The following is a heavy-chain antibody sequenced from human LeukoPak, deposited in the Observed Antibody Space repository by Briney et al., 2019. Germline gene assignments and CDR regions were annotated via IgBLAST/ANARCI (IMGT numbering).Heavy chain of an antibody. CDR1: GFTFRSYS. J-gene: IGHJ4*02. CDR3: ARDESGSGSFFNF. D-gene: IGHD3-10*01. V-gene: IGHV3-48*02. Sequence: GGPLRPPCAASGFTFRSYSMTWARQAPGKGPEWVSCISSGGSTIYYADSVKGRFTISRDNADNSLYLQMNSLRDEDTAVYYCARDESGSGSFFNFWGQGTLVTVSS. CDR2: ISSGGSTI.